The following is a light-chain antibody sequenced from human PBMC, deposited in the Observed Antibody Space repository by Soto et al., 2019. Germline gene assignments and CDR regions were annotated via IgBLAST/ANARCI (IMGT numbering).Light chain of an antibody. J-gene: IGLJ1*01. CDR1: SSDVGGYNY. CDR3: ISFTGSSTLV. Sequence: QSVLTQPASVSGSPGQSITISCTGTSSDVGGYNYVSWYQQHPGKAPKLMIYDVSNRPSGVSDRFSGSKSGNTASLTISGLKAEDEADYYCISFTGSSTLVFGTGTKLTVL. V-gene: IGLV2-14*01. CDR2: DVS.